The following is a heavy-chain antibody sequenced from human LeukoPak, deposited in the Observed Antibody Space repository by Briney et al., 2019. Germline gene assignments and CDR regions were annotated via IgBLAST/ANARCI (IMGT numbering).Heavy chain of an antibody. CDR2: ISYDGRNI. Sequence: GRSLRLSCAASGFTFSSYGMHWVRQAPGKGLEWVAVISYDGRNIYFADSVKGRFTISRDNSKNTLYLQMNSLRAEDTALYYCAKDVRIVGTTFFDYWGQGTLVTVSS. V-gene: IGHV3-30*18. CDR1: GFTFSSYG. CDR3: AKDVRIVGTTFFDY. J-gene: IGHJ4*02. D-gene: IGHD1-26*01.